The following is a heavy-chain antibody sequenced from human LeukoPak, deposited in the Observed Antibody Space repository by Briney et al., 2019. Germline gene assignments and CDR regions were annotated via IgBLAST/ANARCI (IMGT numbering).Heavy chain of an antibody. CDR1: GGSISSYY. J-gene: IGHJ3*02. CDR2: IYYSGST. CDR3: ARSHLEAFDI. V-gene: IGHV4-59*01. D-gene: IGHD1-1*01. Sequence: SETLSLTCTVSGGSISSYYWSWIRQPPGKGPEWIGYIYYSGSTNYNPSLKSRVTISVDTSKNQFSLKLSSVTAADTAVYYCARSHLEAFDIWGQGTMVTVSP.